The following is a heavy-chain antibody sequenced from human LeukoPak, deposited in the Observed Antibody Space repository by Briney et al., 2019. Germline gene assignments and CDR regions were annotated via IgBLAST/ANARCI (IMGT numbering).Heavy chain of an antibody. CDR2: IRYDGSKR. CDR1: GFTFSSYG. CDR3: AKGEKQLTFIRGYTFNI. J-gene: IGHJ3*02. D-gene: IGHD3-10*01. Sequence: GGSLRLSCAASGFTFSSYGMHWVRQAPDKGLEWVASIRYDGSKRSFADSVKGRFTISRDNSKNTLYLHTNSLRAEDTAVYYCAKGEKQLTFIRGYTFNIWGQGTMVTVSS. V-gene: IGHV3-30*02.